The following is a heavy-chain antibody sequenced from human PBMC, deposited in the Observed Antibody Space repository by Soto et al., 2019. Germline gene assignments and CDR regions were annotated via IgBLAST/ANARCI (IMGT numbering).Heavy chain of an antibody. CDR1: GYSFASYW. J-gene: IGHJ4*02. D-gene: IGHD5-18*01. V-gene: IGHV5-51*01. CDR2: IYPGDSDT. CDR3: ARRPEGQQRDDFDH. Sequence: PGESLKISCKCSGYSFASYWIGWVRQRPGKGLEWMGRIYPGDSDTRYSPSFQGHVSISADSSINTAFLQWSSLQASDAAMYYCARRPEGQQRDDFDHWGQGTLVTISS.